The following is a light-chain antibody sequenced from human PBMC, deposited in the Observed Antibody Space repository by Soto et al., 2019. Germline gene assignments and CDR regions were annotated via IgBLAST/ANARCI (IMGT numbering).Light chain of an antibody. CDR1: SSNLGSNY. J-gene: IGLJ1*01. Sequence: QSVLTQPPSASGTPGQRVTISCSGSSSNLGSNYVYWYQQLPGAAPKLLIYRNNQRPSGVPDRFSASKSGTSASLAISGLRSDDEADYYCAAWDDSLNDYVFGTGTKLTVL. CDR2: RNN. V-gene: IGLV1-47*01. CDR3: AAWDDSLNDYV.